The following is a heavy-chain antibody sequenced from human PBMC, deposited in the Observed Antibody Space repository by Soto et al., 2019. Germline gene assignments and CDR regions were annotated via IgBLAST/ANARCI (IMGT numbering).Heavy chain of an antibody. J-gene: IGHJ5*02. CDR3: ARYYYGSGSYPWFDP. CDR2: IYYSGNT. D-gene: IGHD3-10*01. CDR1: GGSISSTGYY. V-gene: IGHV4-39*01. Sequence: SETLSLTCTVSGGSISSTGYYWGWIRQPPGKGLEWIGTIYYSGNTYYNPSLTSRVTMSVDTSKNQFSLRLSSVTAADTAVYYCARYYYGSGSYPWFDPWGQGTLVTVSS.